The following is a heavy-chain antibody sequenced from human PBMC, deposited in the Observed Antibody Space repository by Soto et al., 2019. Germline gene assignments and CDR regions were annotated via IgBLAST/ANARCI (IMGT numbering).Heavy chain of an antibody. CDR2: IYYSGST. CDR1: GGSLSSGGYY. D-gene: IGHD4-17*01. V-gene: IGHV4-31*03. J-gene: IGHJ5*02. CDR3: ARGGTRLRSNWFDP. Sequence: PSETLSLTCTVSGGSLSSGGYYWSWIRQHPGKGLEWIGYIYYSGSTYYNPSLKSRVTISVDTSKNQFSLKLSSVTAADTAVYYCARGGTRLRSNWFDPWGQGTLVTVYS.